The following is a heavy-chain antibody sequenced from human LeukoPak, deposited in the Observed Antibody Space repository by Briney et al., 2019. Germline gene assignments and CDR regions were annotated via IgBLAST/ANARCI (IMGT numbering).Heavy chain of an antibody. V-gene: IGHV1-2*02. D-gene: IGHD2-2*01. J-gene: IGHJ5*02. CDR3: AREGDVVADVNWFDP. CDR1: GYTFTGYY. CDR2: INPNSGGT. Sequence: ASVKVSCKSSGYTFTGYYMHWVRQAPGQGPEWMGWINPNSGGTNYAQKFQGRVTMTRDTSISTAYMEPSRLRSDDTAVYYCAREGDVVADVNWFDPWGQGTLVTVSS.